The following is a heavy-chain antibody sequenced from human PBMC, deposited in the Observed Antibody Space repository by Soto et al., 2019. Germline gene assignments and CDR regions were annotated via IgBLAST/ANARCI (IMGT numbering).Heavy chain of an antibody. CDR2: ISYDGSNK. CDR3: AKDRAVRAINGMDV. V-gene: IGHV3-30*18. J-gene: IGHJ6*02. Sequence: LRLSCAASGFTFSSYGMHWVRQAPGKGLEWVAVISYDGSNKYYADSVKGRFTISRDNSKNTLYLQMNSLRAEDTAVYYCAKDRAVRAINGMDVWGQGTTVTVSS. D-gene: IGHD3-10*01. CDR1: GFTFSSYG.